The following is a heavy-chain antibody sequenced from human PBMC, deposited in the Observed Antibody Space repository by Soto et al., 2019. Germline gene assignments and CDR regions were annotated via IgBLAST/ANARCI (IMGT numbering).Heavy chain of an antibody. Sequence: SVKLSCKASGGSLSTNPISWVRQAPGQGLEWMGGTGSGTGPGNHAQKFQGRLTVTADKSTSTVYMELTNLSSEDTAVYYCARRDSGGFFRFFDSWGQGTLVTVS. V-gene: IGHV1-69*06. CDR2: TGSGTGPG. J-gene: IGHJ4*02. D-gene: IGHD2-15*01. CDR1: GGSLSTNP. CDR3: ARRDSGGFFRFFDS.